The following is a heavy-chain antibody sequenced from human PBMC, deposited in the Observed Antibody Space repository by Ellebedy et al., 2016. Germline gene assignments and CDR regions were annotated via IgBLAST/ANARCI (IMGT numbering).Heavy chain of an antibody. CDR2: VYYSGST. V-gene: IGHV4-61*01. Sequence: SETLSLTXNVSGDSVNSGLYYWSWIRQPPGEGLEWIGYVYYSGSTNYSPSLRSRVNVAMDTSNNQFSLNLYYVTAADTAVYYCARTVTSASWNSGFDYWGQGILVTVSS. CDR1: GDSVNSGLYY. D-gene: IGHD4-11*01. CDR3: ARTVTSASWNSGFDY. J-gene: IGHJ4*02.